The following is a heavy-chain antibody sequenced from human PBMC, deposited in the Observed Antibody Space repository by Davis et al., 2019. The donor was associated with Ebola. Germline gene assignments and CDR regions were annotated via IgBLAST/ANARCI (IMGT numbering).Heavy chain of an antibody. D-gene: IGHD6-13*01. CDR2: ISAYNGKT. CDR1: GYTFTNYG. V-gene: IGHV1-18*01. Sequence: ASVKVSCKASGYTFTNYGVSWVRQAPGQGLEWMGRISAYNGKTNYAQNFQGRVTMTADSSTNTAYMELRSLRFDDTAFYFCASSSSTWRADDYWGQGTLVTVSS. J-gene: IGHJ4*02. CDR3: ASSSSTWRADDY.